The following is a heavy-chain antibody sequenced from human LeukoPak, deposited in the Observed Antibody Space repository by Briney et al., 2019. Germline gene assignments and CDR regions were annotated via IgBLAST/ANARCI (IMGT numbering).Heavy chain of an antibody. V-gene: IGHV3-23*01. CDR3: AKPGIAAAGTGWFDP. Sequence: GGSLRLSCAASGFTFSSYAMSWVRQAPGKGLEWVSAISGSGGSTYYADSVKGRFTISRDNSKNTLYLQMNSLRAEDTAVYYCAKPGIAAAGTGWFDPWGQGTLVTVPS. CDR2: ISGSGGST. J-gene: IGHJ5*02. D-gene: IGHD6-13*01. CDR1: GFTFSSYA.